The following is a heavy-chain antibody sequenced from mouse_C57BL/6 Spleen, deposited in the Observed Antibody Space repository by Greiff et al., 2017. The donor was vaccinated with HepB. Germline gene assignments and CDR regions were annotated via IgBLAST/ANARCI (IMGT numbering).Heavy chain of an antibody. CDR3: AREGYGNYDFDY. Sequence: EVKLMESEGGLVQPGSSMKLSCTASGFTFSDYYMAWVRQVPEKGLEWVANINYDGSSTYYLDSLKSRFIISRDNAKNILYLQMSSLKSEDTATYYCAREGYGNYDFDYWGQGTTLTVSS. V-gene: IGHV5-16*01. CDR1: GFTFSDYY. CDR2: INYDGSST. J-gene: IGHJ2*01. D-gene: IGHD2-1*01.